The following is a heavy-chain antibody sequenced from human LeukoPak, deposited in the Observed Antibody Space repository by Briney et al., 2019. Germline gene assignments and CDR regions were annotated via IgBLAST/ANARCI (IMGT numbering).Heavy chain of an antibody. CDR3: AREVVPAAIRGFFDY. J-gene: IGHJ4*02. V-gene: IGHV3-30*04. D-gene: IGHD2-2*01. Sequence: PGRSLRLSCAASGFTFSSYAMHWVRQAPGKGLEWVAVISYDGSNKYYADSVKGRFTISRDNSKNTLYLQMNSLRAEDTAVYYCAREVVPAAIRGFFDYWGQGTLVTVSS. CDR1: GFTFSSYA. CDR2: ISYDGSNK.